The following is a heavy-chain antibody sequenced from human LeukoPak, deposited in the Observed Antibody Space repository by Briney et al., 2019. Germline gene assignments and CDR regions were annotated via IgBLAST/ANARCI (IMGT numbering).Heavy chain of an antibody. CDR3: ARDGEAGNLDY. D-gene: IGHD6-13*01. V-gene: IGHV1-46*03. CDR2: INPSGGST. J-gene: IGHJ4*02. Sequence: ASVKVSCKASGYTFTSYYMHWVRQAPGQGLEWMGIINPSGGSTSYAQKFRGRVTMTRDTSTSTVYMELSSLRSEDTAVYYCARDGEAGNLDYWGQGTLVTVSS. CDR1: GYTFTSYY.